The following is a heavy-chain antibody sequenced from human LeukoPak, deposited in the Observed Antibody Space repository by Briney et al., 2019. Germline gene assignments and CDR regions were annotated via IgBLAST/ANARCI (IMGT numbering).Heavy chain of an antibody. CDR2: ISYDGSNK. Sequence: PGGSLRLSCAASRFTFSSYAMHWVRQAPGKGLEWVAVISYDGSNKYYADSVKGRFTISRDNSKNTLYLQMNSLRAEDTAVYYCARENSGSYRDDNFDYWGQGTLVTVSS. CDR1: RFTFSSYA. J-gene: IGHJ4*02. V-gene: IGHV3-30-3*01. D-gene: IGHD1-26*01. CDR3: ARENSGSYRDDNFDY.